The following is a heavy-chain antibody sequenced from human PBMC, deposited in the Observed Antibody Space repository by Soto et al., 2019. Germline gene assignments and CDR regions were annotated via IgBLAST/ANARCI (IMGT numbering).Heavy chain of an antibody. Sequence: QVQLVESGGGVVQPGRSLRLSCAASGFTFSSYAMHWVRQAPGKGLEWVAVISYDGSNKYYADSVKGRFIISRDNSKNTLYLQMNSRRAEDTAGDYCKRGTGAAFDDWGQGTLVTVSS. D-gene: IGHD6-13*01. CDR3: KRGTGAAFDD. CDR1: GFTFSSYA. CDR2: ISYDGSNK. V-gene: IGHV3-30-3*01. J-gene: IGHJ4*02.